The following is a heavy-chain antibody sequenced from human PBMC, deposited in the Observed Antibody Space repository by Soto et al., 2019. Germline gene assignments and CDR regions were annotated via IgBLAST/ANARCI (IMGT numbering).Heavy chain of an antibody. CDR3: AKEESAAGTGSFDY. J-gene: IGHJ4*02. CDR2: ISGSGGRT. CDR1: GFTFSSYA. D-gene: IGHD6-13*01. V-gene: IGHV3-23*01. Sequence: EVQLLGSGGGLVQPGGSLRLSCAAPGFTFSSYAMSWVRQAPGKGLEWVSGISGSGGRTYYADSVKGRFTISRDNSKKTLYLQMNSLRAEDTAVYYCAKEESAAGTGSFDYWGQGTLVTVSS.